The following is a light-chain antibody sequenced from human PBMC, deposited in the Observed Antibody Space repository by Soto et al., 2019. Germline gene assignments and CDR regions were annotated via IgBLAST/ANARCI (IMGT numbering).Light chain of an antibody. Sequence: DIQMTQSPSSLSASVGDRVTITCRASQSISGYLNWFQQKPVKAPKLLIYAASSLQSGVPSRFSGSGSGTDFTLTISSLQPEDFATYYCQQRYSTPRTFGQGTKVEVK. J-gene: IGKJ1*01. CDR3: QQRYSTPRT. CDR2: AAS. CDR1: QSISGY. V-gene: IGKV1-39*01.